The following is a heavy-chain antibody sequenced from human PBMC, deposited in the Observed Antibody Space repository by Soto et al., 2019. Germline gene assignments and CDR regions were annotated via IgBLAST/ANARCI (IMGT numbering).Heavy chain of an antibody. CDR2: INEDGSQK. CDR1: EFSFKSYW. D-gene: IGHD3-10*01. J-gene: IGHJ4*02. Sequence: GGSMRLSCAASEFSFKSYWMTWVRQAPGKGLEWVALINEDGSQKYYVGSVKGRFIISRDNAKDSVYMQMDSLRAGDTAVYFCSSVGRYGWGFDHWGQGTLVTV. V-gene: IGHV3-7*01. CDR3: SSVGRYGWGFDH.